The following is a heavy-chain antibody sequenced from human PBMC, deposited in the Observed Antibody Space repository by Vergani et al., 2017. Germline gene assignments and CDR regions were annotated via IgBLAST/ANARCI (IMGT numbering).Heavy chain of an antibody. J-gene: IGHJ3*02. V-gene: IGHV3-66*02. CDR2: LYRGAFT. CDR1: GFTVSTDY. CDR3: ARDGHYSVLSGYYIGGGFVN. D-gene: IGHD3-3*01. Sequence: EVQLVESGGGLVQPGGSLTLSCAASGFTVSTDYFSWVRQAPGKGLEWVSILYRGAFTSYTDSVKGRFTVSRDISKNSLFLQMNSLRPEDTARYYCARDGHYSVLSGYYIGGGFVNWGQGAMVAVSS.